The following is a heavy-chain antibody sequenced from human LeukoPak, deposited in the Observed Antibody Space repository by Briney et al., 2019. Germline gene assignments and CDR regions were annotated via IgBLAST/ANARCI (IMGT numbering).Heavy chain of an antibody. CDR1: GFTFSSYW. CDR2: IKQDGSEK. D-gene: IGHD5-18*01. Sequence: PGGSLRLSCAASGFTFSSYWMSWVRQAPGKGLEWVANIKQDGSEKYYVDSVKGRFTISRDNAKNSLYLQMNSLRAEDTAVYYCASGLLEHPSGYRSGAFDYWGQGTLVTVSS. CDR3: ASGLLEHPSGYRSGAFDY. V-gene: IGHV3-7*01. J-gene: IGHJ4*02.